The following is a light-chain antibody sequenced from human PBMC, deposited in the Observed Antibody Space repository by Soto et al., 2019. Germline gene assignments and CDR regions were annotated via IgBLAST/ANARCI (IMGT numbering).Light chain of an antibody. V-gene: IGKV1-13*02. J-gene: IGKJ4*01. CDR3: QQFNIFPLT. Sequence: AVQLTQSPSSLSASVGDRVTITCRASQGISTTLAWYQQKPGKAPKLLIYYASTLQSGVPSRFSGSGSGTDFTLTISSLQPEDFVTYYCQQFNIFPLTFGGGTRVEIK. CDR1: QGISTT. CDR2: YAS.